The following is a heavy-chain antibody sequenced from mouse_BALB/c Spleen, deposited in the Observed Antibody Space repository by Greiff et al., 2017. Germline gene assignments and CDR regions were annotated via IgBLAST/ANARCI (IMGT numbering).Heavy chain of an antibody. CDR1: GFTFSSYG. CDR3: ARRRGEDYFDY. CDR2: ISSGGSYT. J-gene: IGHJ2*01. Sequence: EVHLVESGGDLVKPGGSLKLSCAASGFTFSSYGMSWVRQTPDKRLEWVATISSGGSYTYYPDSVKGRFTISRDNAKNTLYLQMSSLKSEDTAMYYCARRRGEDYFDYWGQGTTLTVSS. V-gene: IGHV5-6*01.